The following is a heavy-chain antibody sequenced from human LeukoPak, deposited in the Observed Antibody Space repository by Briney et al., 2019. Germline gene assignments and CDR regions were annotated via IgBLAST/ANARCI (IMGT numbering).Heavy chain of an antibody. CDR2: IYYSGST. V-gene: IGHV4-38-2*02. Sequence: SETLSLTCTVSGYSISSGYYWGWIRQPPGKGLEWIGSIYYSGSTYYNPSLKSRVTISVDTSKNQFSLRLSSVTAADTAVYYCARDRGVDVDYYYGMDVWGQGTTVTVSS. CDR1: GYSISSGYY. CDR3: ARDRGVDVDYYYGMDV. J-gene: IGHJ6*02. D-gene: IGHD3-10*01.